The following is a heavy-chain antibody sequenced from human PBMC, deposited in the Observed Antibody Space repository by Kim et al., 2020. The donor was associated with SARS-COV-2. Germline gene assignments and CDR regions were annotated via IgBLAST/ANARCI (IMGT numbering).Heavy chain of an antibody. CDR2: IRGDASEK. Sequence: GGSLRLSCVASGFTFSNYWMDWVRQTPGKGLELVANIRGDASEKNYVDSVKGRFTISRDNVKNSVYLQMNSLRAEDTAVYYCATLKYFWGQGILVTVSS. J-gene: IGHJ4*02. CDR1: GFTFSNYW. CDR3: ATLKYF. V-gene: IGHV3-7*01.